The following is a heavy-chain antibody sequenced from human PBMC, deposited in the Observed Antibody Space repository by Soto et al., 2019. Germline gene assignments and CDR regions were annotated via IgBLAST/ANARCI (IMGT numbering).Heavy chain of an antibody. CDR1: GYIFRSYG. CDR2: ISPYNGNT. J-gene: IGHJ3*01. Sequence: ASVKVSCKASGYIFRSYGISWVRQAPGQGLEWMGWISPYNGNTNNARKFQGRVTMTTDTSTSTAYMELRNLRSDDTAVYYCSREVVVVVSATVYAFDVWGQGTMVTVSS. V-gene: IGHV1-18*01. CDR3: SREVVVVVSATVYAFDV. D-gene: IGHD2-15*01.